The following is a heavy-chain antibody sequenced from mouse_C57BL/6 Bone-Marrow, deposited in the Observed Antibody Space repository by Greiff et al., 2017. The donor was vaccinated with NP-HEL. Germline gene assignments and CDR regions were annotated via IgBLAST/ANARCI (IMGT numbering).Heavy chain of an antibody. CDR2: INSDGGST. J-gene: IGHJ1*03. V-gene: IGHV5-2*03. CDR1: EYAFPSHD. CDR3: ARQGYYSSSYDWYFDV. Sequence: EVMLVESGGGLVQPGASLKLSCESNEYAFPSHDMSWVRKTPEKRLELVAAINSDGGSTSYPDTMERRFIISRDNTKKTLYLQMSSLRSEDTALYYCARQGYYSSSYDWYFDVWGTGTTVTVSS. D-gene: IGHD1-1*01.